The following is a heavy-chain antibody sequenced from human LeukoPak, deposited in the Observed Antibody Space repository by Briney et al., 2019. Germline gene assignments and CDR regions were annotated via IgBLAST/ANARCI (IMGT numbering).Heavy chain of an antibody. D-gene: IGHD7-27*01. J-gene: IGHJ4*02. CDR1: GYSISSGYY. CDR2: IYHSGST. Sequence: TSSETLSLTCTVSGYSISSGYYWGWIRQPPGKGLEWIGSIYHSGSTYYNPSLKSRVTISVDTSKNQFSLKLSSVTAADTAVYYCARHHRFSYWGSTPPYYFDYWGQGTLVTVSS. CDR3: ARHHRFSYWGSTPPYYFDY. V-gene: IGHV4-38-2*02.